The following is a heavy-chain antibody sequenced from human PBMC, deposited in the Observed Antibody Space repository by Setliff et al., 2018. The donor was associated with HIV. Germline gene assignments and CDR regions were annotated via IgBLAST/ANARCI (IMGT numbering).Heavy chain of an antibody. D-gene: IGHD6-19*01. V-gene: IGHV3-74*01. CDR3: ARGYSGGWNDLTGY. J-gene: IGHJ4*02. CDR2: TNTDGGRT. Sequence: GGSLRLSCTASGFTFSTYWMHWVRQAPGKGLVWVSHTNTDGGRTTYADSVKGRFTISRDNAKNTVYLQMKSLRAEDTAVYYCARGYSGGWNDLTGYWGQGALVTVSS. CDR1: GFTFSTYW.